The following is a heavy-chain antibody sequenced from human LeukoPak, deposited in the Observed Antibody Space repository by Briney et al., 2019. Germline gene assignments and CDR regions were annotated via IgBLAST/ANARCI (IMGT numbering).Heavy chain of an antibody. CDR3: ARDYGDYLGLDY. CDR1: GGTFISYA. Sequence: ASVKVSCKASGGTFISYAISWVRQAPGQGLEWMGGIIPIFGTANYAQKLQGRVTMTTDTSTSTAYMELRSLRSDDTAVYYCARDYGDYLGLDYWGQGTLVTVSS. J-gene: IGHJ4*02. D-gene: IGHD4-17*01. V-gene: IGHV1-69*05. CDR2: IIPIFGTA.